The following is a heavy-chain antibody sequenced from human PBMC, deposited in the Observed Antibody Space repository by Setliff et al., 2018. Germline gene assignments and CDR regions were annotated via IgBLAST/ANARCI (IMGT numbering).Heavy chain of an antibody. Sequence: ASVKVSCKASGDSIPKNAISWVRQAPGPGLEWMGWLQTYSGHTNYAQKFRGRATMTTDTSTRTAYLELRALTSDDTAVYYCATDVNQWDPTYMDVWGEGTTVTVSS. CDR3: ATDVNQWDPTYMDV. CDR1: GDSIPKNA. D-gene: IGHD1-26*01. V-gene: IGHV1-18*01. J-gene: IGHJ6*03. CDR2: LQTYSGHT.